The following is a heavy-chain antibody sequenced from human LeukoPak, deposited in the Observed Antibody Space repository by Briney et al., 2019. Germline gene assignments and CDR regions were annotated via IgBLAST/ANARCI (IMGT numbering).Heavy chain of an antibody. J-gene: IGHJ4*02. CDR2: VYQSGTT. D-gene: IGHD1-26*01. CDR1: SGSISTFY. V-gene: IGHV4-59*08. Sequence: SETLSLTCTVSSGSISTFYWSWIRQPPGKGLEWIGYVYQSGTTSYNPSLKRRVTISADTSKNQFSLRVTSVTAADTAVYYCARHGGSLGYFDNWGQGTLVTVSA. CDR3: ARHGGSLGYFDN.